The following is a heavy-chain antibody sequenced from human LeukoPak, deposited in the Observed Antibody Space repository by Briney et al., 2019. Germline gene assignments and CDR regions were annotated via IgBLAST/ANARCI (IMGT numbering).Heavy chain of an antibody. CDR1: GFTVSSNY. J-gene: IGHJ6*04. Sequence: GGSLRLFCAASGFTVSSNYMSWVRHAPGKGLECVSTISSSGGTTYYADSVKGRFTISRDNSKNTLYLQMNSLRAEDTAIYYCAKAGRYCSGTTCCLGVWGKGTTVTVSS. CDR2: ISSSGGTT. D-gene: IGHD2-2*01. V-gene: IGHV3-23*01. CDR3: AKAGRYCSGTTCCLGV.